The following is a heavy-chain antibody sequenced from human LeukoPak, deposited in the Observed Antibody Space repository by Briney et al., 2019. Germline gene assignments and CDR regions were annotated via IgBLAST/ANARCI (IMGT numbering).Heavy chain of an antibody. J-gene: IGHJ3*02. D-gene: IGHD3-22*01. CDR2: MNPNSGNT. CDR1: GYTFTSYD. V-gene: IGHV1-8*01. CDR3: ARSTVQETYYYDSEYAFDI. Sequence: ASVKVSCKASGYTFTSYDINWVRQATGQGLEWMGWMNPNSGNTGYAQKFQGRVTVTRNTSISTAYMELSSLRSEDTAVYYCARSTVQETYYYDSEYAFDIWGQGTMVTVSS.